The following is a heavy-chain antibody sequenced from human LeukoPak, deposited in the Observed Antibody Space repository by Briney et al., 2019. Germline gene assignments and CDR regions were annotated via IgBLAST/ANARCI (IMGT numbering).Heavy chain of an antibody. CDR1: GFTFSSYS. D-gene: IGHD2-15*01. J-gene: IGHJ3*02. Sequence: GGSLRLSCAASGFTFSSYSMNWVRQAPGKGLEWVSYISGSSSTIYYADSVKGRFTISRDNAKNSLFLQMNSLRAEDTAVYYCAKGVVAGRHAFDIWGQGTMVTVSS. CDR2: ISGSSSTI. CDR3: AKGVVAGRHAFDI. V-gene: IGHV3-48*04.